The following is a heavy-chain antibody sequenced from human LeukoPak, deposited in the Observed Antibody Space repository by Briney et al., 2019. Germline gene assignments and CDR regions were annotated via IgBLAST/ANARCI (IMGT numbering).Heavy chain of an antibody. V-gene: IGHV4-59*12. Sequence: SKTLSLTCTVSGGSISPFYWNWIRQPPGKGLEWIGYIYYSGSTYYNPSLKSRVTISVDTSKNQFSLKLSSVTAADTAVYYCARFFLESWFDPWGQGTLVTVSS. D-gene: IGHD3-3*01. CDR2: IYYSGST. J-gene: IGHJ5*02. CDR3: ARFFLESWFDP. CDR1: GGSISPFY.